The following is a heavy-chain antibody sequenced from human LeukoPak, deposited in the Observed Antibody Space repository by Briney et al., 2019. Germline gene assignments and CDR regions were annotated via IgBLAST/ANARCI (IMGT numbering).Heavy chain of an antibody. V-gene: IGHV3-21*01. D-gene: IGHD3-16*02. CDR3: ARDFFAFGGVIALLDY. J-gene: IGHJ4*02. CDR1: GFTFNNYI. Sequence: GGSLRLSCAASGFTFNNYIMNWVRQAPGKGLEWVSSISSSSDYIYYADSVKGRFTISRDNAKKSLYLQMNSLRDEDTAVYYCARDFFAFGGVIALLDYWGQGTLVTVSS. CDR2: ISSSSDYI.